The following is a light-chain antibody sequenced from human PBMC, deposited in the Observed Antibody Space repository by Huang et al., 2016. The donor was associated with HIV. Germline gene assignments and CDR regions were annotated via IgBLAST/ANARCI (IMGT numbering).Light chain of an antibody. CDR2: GAT. J-gene: IGKJ1*01. CDR3: LQYYSVPQT. V-gene: IGKV4-1*01. CDR1: QSALYSLSKKNY. Sequence: DIVMTQSPDSLAVSPGERGTINCKSSQSALYSLSKKNYLAWFQQKPGPPPKLLIYGATKRESGVPDRFSGSGSGTDFTLTINNLQAEDVAVYFCLQYYSVPQTFGHGTKVEI.